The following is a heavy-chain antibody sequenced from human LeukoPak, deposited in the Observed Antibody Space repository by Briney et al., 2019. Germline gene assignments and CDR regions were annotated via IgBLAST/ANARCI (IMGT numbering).Heavy chain of an antibody. D-gene: IGHD3-10*01. CDR1: GGSISSHY. CDR2: IYYTGST. V-gene: IGHV4-59*11. J-gene: IGHJ4*02. Sequence: SETLSLTCTVSGGSISSHYWSWIRQPPGKGLEWIGYIYYTGSTNYNPSLKSRVTISADSSRDHFSLKLNSVTAADTAVYYCARSLGTYYYGSGNYYPTIYFDYWGQGTLVTVSS. CDR3: ARSLGTYYYGSGNYYPTIYFDY.